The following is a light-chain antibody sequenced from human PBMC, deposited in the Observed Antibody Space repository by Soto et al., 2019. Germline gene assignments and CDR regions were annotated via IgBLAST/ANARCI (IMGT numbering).Light chain of an antibody. CDR2: ATS. CDR1: QNVISSY. V-gene: IGKV3-20*01. Sequence: ENVLTQSPGTLSLSPGERATLSCRASQNVISSYLAWYQQKPGQAPSLLVYATSSRAAGIPDRFSGSGSGKDFTLTISTLEPEDFAVYYCQQYDSSHLTFGGGTKVEIK. CDR3: QQYDSSHLT. J-gene: IGKJ4*01.